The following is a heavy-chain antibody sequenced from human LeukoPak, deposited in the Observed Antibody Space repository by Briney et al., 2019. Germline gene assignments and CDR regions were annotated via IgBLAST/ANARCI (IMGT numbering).Heavy chain of an antibody. CDR2: IYYSGST. Sequence: KPSETLSLTCTVSGGSISSSSYYWGWIRQPPGKGLEWIGSIYYSGSTYYNPSLKSRVTISVDASKNQFSLKLSSVTAADTAVYYCARETSITMVRGVITLVGAPDYWGQGTLVTVSS. V-gene: IGHV4-39*02. D-gene: IGHD3-10*01. J-gene: IGHJ4*02. CDR1: GGSISSSSYY. CDR3: ARETSITMVRGVITLVGAPDY.